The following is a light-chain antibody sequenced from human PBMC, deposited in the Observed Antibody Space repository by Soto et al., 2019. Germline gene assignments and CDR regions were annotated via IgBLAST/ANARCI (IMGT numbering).Light chain of an antibody. CDR2: DVS. J-gene: IGLJ2*01. Sequence: ALTQPASVSGSPGQSITISCTGTSSDVGGYNSVSWYQQHPGKAPKLMIYDVSNRPSGVSSRFSGSKSGNTASLTISGLQAEDEADYYCSSYTSSSTPWVFGGGTKLTVL. V-gene: IGLV2-14*01. CDR3: SSYTSSSTPWV. CDR1: SSDVGGYNS.